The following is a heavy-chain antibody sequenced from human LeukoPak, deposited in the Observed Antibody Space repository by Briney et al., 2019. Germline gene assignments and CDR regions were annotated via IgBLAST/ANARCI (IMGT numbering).Heavy chain of an antibody. D-gene: IGHD2-2*01. V-gene: IGHV4-59*01. Sequence: SETLSLTCTVSGGSISSYYWSWIRQPPGKGLEWIGYIYYSGSTNYNPSLKSRVTISVDTSKNQFSLKLSSVTAADTAVYYCARGSVDNSNHHHVSSLGFDPWGQGTLVTVSS. CDR2: IYYSGST. J-gene: IGHJ5*02. CDR1: GGSISSYY. CDR3: ARGSVDNSNHHHVSSLGFDP.